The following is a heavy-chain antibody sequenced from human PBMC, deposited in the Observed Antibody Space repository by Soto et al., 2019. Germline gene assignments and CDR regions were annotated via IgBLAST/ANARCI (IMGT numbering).Heavy chain of an antibody. CDR2: IYYSGSS. J-gene: IGHJ6*02. V-gene: IGHV4-39*07. CDR3: ARDNWNYNYYYYGMDV. Sequence: SETLSLTCTVSGGSITSSEYYWAWIRQPPGKGLQFVGTIYYSGSSYSNPSLKSRVTISVDTSKNQFSLKLSSVTAADTAVYYCARDNWNYNYYYYGMDVWGQGTTVTVSS. D-gene: IGHD1-7*01. CDR1: GGSITSSEYY.